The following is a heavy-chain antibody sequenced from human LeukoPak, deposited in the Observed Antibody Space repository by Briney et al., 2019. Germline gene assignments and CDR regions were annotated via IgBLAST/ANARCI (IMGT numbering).Heavy chain of an antibody. CDR3: ARDQATIFGSYNWFDP. J-gene: IGHJ5*02. V-gene: IGHV4-59*11. Sequence: SETLSLTCTVSGASIFGQYWSWIRRPPGKGLEWIGYIYCSGSTSYGSTSYNPSLKSRVTISVDTSKNQFSLKLSSVTAADTAVYYCARDQATIFGSYNWFDPWGQGTLVTVSS. CDR2: IYCSGST. CDR1: GASIFGQY. D-gene: IGHD3-3*01.